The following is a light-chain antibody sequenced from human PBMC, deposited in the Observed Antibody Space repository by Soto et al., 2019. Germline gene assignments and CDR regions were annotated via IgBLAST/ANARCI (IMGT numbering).Light chain of an antibody. Sequence: HSALTQPASVSGSPGQSITISCTGTSSDVGGYNYVSWYQQHPGKAPKLMICEVSNRPSGVSNRFSGSKSGNTASLTISGLQAEDEADYYCSSYTSSSTPYVVFGGGTKVTVL. V-gene: IGLV2-14*01. CDR3: SSYTSSSTPYVV. CDR2: EVS. J-gene: IGLJ2*01. CDR1: SSDVGGYNY.